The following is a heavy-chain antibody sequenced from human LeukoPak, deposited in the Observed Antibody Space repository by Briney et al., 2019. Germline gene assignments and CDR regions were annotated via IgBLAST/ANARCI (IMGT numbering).Heavy chain of an antibody. J-gene: IGHJ4*02. CDR3: TTGIRGD. V-gene: IGHV3-15*04. CDR2: IASKTDGGTT. CDR1: GFTFSSYS. Sequence: SGGSLRLSCAASGFTFSSYSMNWVRQAPGKGLEWVGRIASKTDGGTTDYAAPVKGRFTISRDDSKNTLFLQMNSLKTEDTAVYYCTTGIRGDCGQGTLVTVSS.